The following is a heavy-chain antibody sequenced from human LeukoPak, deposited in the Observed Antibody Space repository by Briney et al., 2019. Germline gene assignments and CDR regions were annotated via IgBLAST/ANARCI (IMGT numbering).Heavy chain of an antibody. CDR1: GFTFSSYA. Sequence: PGGSLRLPCAASGFTFSSYAMSWVRQAPGKGLEWVSAISGSGGSTYYADSVKGRFTISRDNSKNTLYLQMNSLRAEDTAVYYCAKAADYDSSGYPPAFDYWGQGTLVTVSS. J-gene: IGHJ4*02. D-gene: IGHD3-22*01. CDR2: ISGSGGST. V-gene: IGHV3-23*01. CDR3: AKAADYDSSGYPPAFDY.